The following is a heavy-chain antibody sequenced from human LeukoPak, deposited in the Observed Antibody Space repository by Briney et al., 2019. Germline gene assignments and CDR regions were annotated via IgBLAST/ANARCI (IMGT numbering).Heavy chain of an antibody. CDR3: ARGRVAAAETRGFDY. D-gene: IGHD6-13*01. V-gene: IGHV1-69*13. CDR1: GGTFSSYA. CDR2: IIPIFGTA. Sequence: SVKVSCKASGGTFSSYAISWVRQAPGQGLEWMGGIIPIFGTANYAQKFQGRVTITADESTSTAYMELSSLRSEDTAVYYCARGRVAAAETRGFDYWGQGTLVTVSS. J-gene: IGHJ4*02.